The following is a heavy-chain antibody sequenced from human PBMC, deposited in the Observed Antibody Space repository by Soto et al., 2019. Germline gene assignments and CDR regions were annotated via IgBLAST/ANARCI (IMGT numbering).Heavy chain of an antibody. J-gene: IGHJ5*02. V-gene: IGHV3-48*02. CDR2: ISSSSSTI. CDR3: ARGYWSGGSCYDSPGWFDP. D-gene: IGHD2-15*01. Sequence: GGSLRLSCAASGFTFSSYSMNWVRQAPGKGLEWVSYISSSSSTIYYADSVKGRFTISRDNAKNSLYLQMNSLRDEDTAVYYCARGYWSGGSCYDSPGWFDPWGQGTLVTVSS. CDR1: GFTFSSYS.